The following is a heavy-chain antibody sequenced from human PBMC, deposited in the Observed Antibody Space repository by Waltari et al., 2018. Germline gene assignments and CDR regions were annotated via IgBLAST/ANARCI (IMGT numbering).Heavy chain of an antibody. CDR2: IIPIFGTA. CDR3: ARDHIAVAGTIYYYGMDV. CDR1: GGTFSSYA. V-gene: IGHV1-69*01. Sequence: QVQLVQSGAEVKKPGSSVKVSCKASGGTFSSYAISWVRQAPGQGLEWMGGIIPIFGTANYAQKFQGRVTITADESTSTAYMELSSLRSEDTAVYYCARDHIAVAGTIYYYGMDVWGQGTTVTVSS. J-gene: IGHJ6*02. D-gene: IGHD6-19*01.